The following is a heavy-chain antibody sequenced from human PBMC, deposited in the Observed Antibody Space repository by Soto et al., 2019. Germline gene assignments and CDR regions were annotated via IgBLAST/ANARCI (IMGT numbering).Heavy chain of an antibody. CDR3: VRGDGDYYGGNGYLGRH. Sequence: APGNVSCKASGYSYNTYTLCWLQHDTGQVREWMGVIHPSIGSTNYAQKFQGRVIMTRDTSTSRVYMELSTLRSDDTAVYYCVRGDGDYYGGNGYLGRHWGQGTLVTVSS. V-gene: IGHV1-46*02. CDR2: IHPSIGST. D-gene: IGHD3-10*01. J-gene: IGHJ4*02. CDR1: GYSYNTYT.